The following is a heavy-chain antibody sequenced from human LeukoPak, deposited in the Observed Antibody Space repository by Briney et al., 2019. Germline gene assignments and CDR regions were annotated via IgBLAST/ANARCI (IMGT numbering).Heavy chain of an antibody. CDR3: ARGQSLLGGDKTDWIDP. J-gene: IGHJ5*02. V-gene: IGHV4-38-2*02. D-gene: IGHD4-23*01. Sequence: SSETLSLTCNVSGYSISSGYYWAWIRQAPGKGLEWIGSNYHSGYTHYNPSLKGRVTISVDTSKRQFSLKVTSVTAADTAVYYCARGQSLLGGDKTDWIDPWGQGTVVTVSS. CDR1: GYSISSGYY. CDR2: NYHSGYT.